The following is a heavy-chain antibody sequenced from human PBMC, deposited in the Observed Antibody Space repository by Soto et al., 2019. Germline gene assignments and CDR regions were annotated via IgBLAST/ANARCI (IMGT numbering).Heavy chain of an antibody. Sequence: SETLSLTCAVSGGSISSGGYSWSWIRQPPGKGLEWIGYIYHSGSTYYNPSLKSRVTISVDRSKSQFSLKLSSVTAADTAVYYCARERYYDSSGYAPRHYGMDVWGQGTTVTVSS. CDR1: GGSISSGGYS. V-gene: IGHV4-30-2*01. D-gene: IGHD3-22*01. CDR3: ARERYYDSSGYAPRHYGMDV. CDR2: IYHSGST. J-gene: IGHJ6*02.